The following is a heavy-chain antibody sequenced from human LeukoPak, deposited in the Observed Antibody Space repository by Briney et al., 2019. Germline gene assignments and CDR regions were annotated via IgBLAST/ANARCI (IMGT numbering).Heavy chain of an antibody. J-gene: IGHJ4*02. D-gene: IGHD6-13*01. CDR2: ISAYNGNT. CDR3: ARDYTGYSSSWYPDY. V-gene: IGHV1-18*04. Sequence: ASVKVSCKASGYTFTSYGISWVRQAPGQGLEWMGWISAYNGNTNYAQKLQGRVTMTTDTSTSTAYMELRSLRSDDTAVYYCARDYTGYSSSWYPDYWGQGTLVTVTS. CDR1: GYTFTSYG.